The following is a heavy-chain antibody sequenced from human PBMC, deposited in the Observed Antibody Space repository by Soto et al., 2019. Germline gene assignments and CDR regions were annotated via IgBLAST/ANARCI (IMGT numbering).Heavy chain of an antibody. Sequence: QVQLQQSGPGLMKPSQTLSLTCAISGDSVSSNSVAWNLSRQSPSRGLAWLGRTFYRSRWYNDYPISVKSRITNKPATSKNQFSRQLNSVTPADTAVYYCARGDYYDGMEVWGQGTTVTVSS. CDR2: TFYRSRWYN. CDR3: ARGDYYDGMEV. J-gene: IGHJ6*02. V-gene: IGHV6-1*01. CDR1: GDSVSSNSVA.